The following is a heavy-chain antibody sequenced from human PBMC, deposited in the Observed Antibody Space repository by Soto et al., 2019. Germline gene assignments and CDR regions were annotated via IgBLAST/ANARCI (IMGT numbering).Heavy chain of an antibody. V-gene: IGHV5-10-1*01. CDR2: IDPSDSYT. D-gene: IGHD6-6*01. J-gene: IGHJ5*02. CDR3: ERPARLGSSSNWFDP. Sequence: GESLKISCKGSGYSFTSYWISWVRQMPGKGLEWMGRIDPSDSYTNYSPSFQGHVTISADKSISTAYLQWSSLKASDTAMYYCERPARLGSSSNWFDPWGQGTMVTVSS. CDR1: GYSFTSYW.